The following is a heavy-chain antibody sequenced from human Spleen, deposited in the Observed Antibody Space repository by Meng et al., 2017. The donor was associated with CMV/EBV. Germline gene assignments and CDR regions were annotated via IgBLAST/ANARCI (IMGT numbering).Heavy chain of an antibody. Sequence: GESLKISCAASGFTFSGYWMHWVRQPPGKGLVWVSHINRDGSSTNYADSVKGRFTISRDNSKNTLYLQMNSLRAEDTAVYYCAYLPYSSSWDYWGQGTLVTVSS. CDR3: AYLPYSSSWDY. V-gene: IGHV3-74*01. CDR1: GFTFSGYW. D-gene: IGHD6-13*01. CDR2: INRDGSST. J-gene: IGHJ4*02.